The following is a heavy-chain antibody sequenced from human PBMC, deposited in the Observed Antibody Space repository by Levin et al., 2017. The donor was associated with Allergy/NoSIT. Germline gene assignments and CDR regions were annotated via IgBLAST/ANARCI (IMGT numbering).Heavy chain of an antibody. V-gene: IGHV4-59*01. CDR3: ARDLNDFWSGYLRGMDV. Sequence: SETLSLTCTVSGGSISSYYWSWIRQPPGKGLEWIGYIYYSGSTNYNPSLKSRVTISVDTSKNQFSLKLSSVTAADTAVYYCARDLNDFWSGYLRGMDVWGQGTTVTVSS. CDR2: IYYSGST. J-gene: IGHJ6*02. CDR1: GGSISSYY. D-gene: IGHD3-3*01.